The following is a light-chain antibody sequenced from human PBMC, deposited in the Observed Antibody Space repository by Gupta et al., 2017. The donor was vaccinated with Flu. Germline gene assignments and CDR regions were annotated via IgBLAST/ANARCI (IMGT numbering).Light chain of an antibody. CDR3: AAWDDSLSGSWV. J-gene: IGLJ3*02. CDR2: RNN. V-gene: IGLV1-47*01. CDR1: SSNIGSNY. Sequence: QSVLTQPPSASGTPGQRVTISCSGSSSNIGSNYVYWYQHHPGTAPKLLIYRNNQRPSGAPDRFSGSKSGTSASRASSGLRSEDEADYYCAAWDDSLSGSWVFGGGTKLTVL.